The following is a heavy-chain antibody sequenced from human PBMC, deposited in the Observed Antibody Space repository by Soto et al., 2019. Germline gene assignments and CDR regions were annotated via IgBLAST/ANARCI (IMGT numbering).Heavy chain of an antibody. CDR1: GYTFTSYD. Sequence: QVQLVQSGAEVKKPGASVKVSCKASGYTFTSYDINWVRQATGQGLEWMGWMNPNSANTGCAQKFQGRVTTTRNTSIITAYMELSSLRAEDAAVYYSAREGVRGMDVWGQGTTVTVSS. V-gene: IGHV1-8*01. CDR2: MNPNSANT. D-gene: IGHD3-16*01. CDR3: AREGVRGMDV. J-gene: IGHJ6*02.